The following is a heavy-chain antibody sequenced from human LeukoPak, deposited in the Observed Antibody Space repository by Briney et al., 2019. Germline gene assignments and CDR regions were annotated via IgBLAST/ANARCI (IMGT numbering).Heavy chain of an antibody. CDR1: GYPFNNYD. J-gene: IGHJ5*02. CDR3: ARFDTYLGFDP. V-gene: IGHV1-8*01. Sequence: ASVKVSCKASGYPFNNYDINWVRQATGQGLEWMGWMNPHSGKTGYAQNFQGRVTMTRDTSISTAYMELSGLRSEDTAVYYCARFDTYLGFDPWGQGTLVTVSS. D-gene: IGHD2/OR15-2a*01. CDR2: MNPHSGKT.